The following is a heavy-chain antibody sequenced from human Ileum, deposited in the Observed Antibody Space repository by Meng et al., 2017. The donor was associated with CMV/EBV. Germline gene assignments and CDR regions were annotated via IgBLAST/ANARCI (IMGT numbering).Heavy chain of an antibody. CDR3: AKDHPVFDC. J-gene: IGHJ4*02. Sequence: GESLKISCATSGFTFSSYWMSWVRQAPGKGLEWVANIKQDGSDTYYVDSVKGRFTISRDSAKNSLYLLMNSLRAEDTAVYYCAKDHPVFDCWGQGTLVTVSS. CDR2: IKQDGSDT. V-gene: IGHV3-7*01. CDR1: GFTFSSYW.